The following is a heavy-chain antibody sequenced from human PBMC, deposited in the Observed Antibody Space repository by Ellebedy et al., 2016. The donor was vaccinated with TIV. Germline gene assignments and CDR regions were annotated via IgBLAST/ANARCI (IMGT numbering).Heavy chain of an antibody. CDR2: ISGSAETV. CDR3: AVLVAAGMDV. CDR1: GFTFSAYS. V-gene: IGHV3-48*01. Sequence: PGGSLRLSCETSGFTFSAYSLNWVRQAPGKGLEWVAYISGSAETVYYADSVKGRFTISRDNAKSSVYLQMDSLRGEDTAVYYCAVLVAAGMDVWGLGTTVTVSS. J-gene: IGHJ6*02. D-gene: IGHD5-12*01.